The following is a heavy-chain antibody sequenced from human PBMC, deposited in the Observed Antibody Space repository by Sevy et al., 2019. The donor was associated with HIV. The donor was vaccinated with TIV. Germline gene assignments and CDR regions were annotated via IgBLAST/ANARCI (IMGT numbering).Heavy chain of an antibody. CDR2: IGTLTDT. CDR1: GFTFSTYD. Sequence: GGSLRLSCVASGFTFSTYDMHWVRQVTGKGLEWVSCIGTLTDTYYPDSVKGRFIISRENAKNSLYLQMNSLRAGDTAVYYCARACAAAGGKSGPIDAFDIWGQWTLVTVSS. V-gene: IGHV3-13*01. D-gene: IGHD6-13*01. J-gene: IGHJ3*02. CDR3: ARACAAAGGKSGPIDAFDI.